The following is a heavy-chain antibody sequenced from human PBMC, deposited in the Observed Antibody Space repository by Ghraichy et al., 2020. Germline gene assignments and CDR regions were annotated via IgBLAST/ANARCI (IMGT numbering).Heavy chain of an antibody. CDR1: GGSFSGYY. D-gene: IGHD1-26*01. V-gene: IGHV4-34*01. J-gene: IGHJ4*02. CDR3: AIVGASPRKVDY. Sequence: SETLSLTCAVYGGSFSGYYWSWIRQPPGKGLEWIEEINHSGSTNYNPSLKSRVTISVDTSKNQFSLKLSSVTAADTAVYYCAIVGASPRKVDYWGQGTLVTVSS. CDR2: INHSGST.